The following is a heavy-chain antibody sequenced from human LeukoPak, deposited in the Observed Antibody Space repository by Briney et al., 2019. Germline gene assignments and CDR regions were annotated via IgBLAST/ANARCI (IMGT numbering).Heavy chain of an antibody. V-gene: IGHV1-69*13. D-gene: IGHD1-26*01. J-gene: IGHJ4*02. Sequence: GASVKVSCKASGGTFSSYAISWVRQAPGQGLEWMGGIIPIFGTANYAQKFQGRVTITADESTSTAYMELSSLRSEDTAVYYCARDRQIEKFDVPVGYWGQGTLVTVSS. CDR1: GGTFSSYA. CDR2: IIPIFGTA. CDR3: ARDRQIEKFDVPVGY.